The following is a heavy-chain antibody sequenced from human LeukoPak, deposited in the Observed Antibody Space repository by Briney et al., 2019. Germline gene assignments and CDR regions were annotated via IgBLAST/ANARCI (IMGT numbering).Heavy chain of an antibody. CDR3: AKDRHDYGDHAFDS. CDR1: GFIFRDYV. D-gene: IGHD4-17*01. CDR2: IWRTGDWT. Sequence: GGSLRLSCIASGFIFRDYVMSWVRQAPGKGPEWVAAIWRTGDWTYYVDSVKGRFAISRDNSKNTLYLQMNRLRVADTAIYYCAKDRHDYGDHAFDSRGQGTLVTVSS. V-gene: IGHV3-23*05. J-gene: IGHJ4*02.